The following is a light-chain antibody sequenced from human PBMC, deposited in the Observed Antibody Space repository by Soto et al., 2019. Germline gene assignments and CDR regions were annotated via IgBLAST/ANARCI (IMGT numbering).Light chain of an antibody. J-gene: IGKJ3*01. CDR3: QQYDSLPFT. V-gene: IGKV1-33*01. CDR1: QGVSAY. Sequence: DIQMTQSPSSLSASVGDRVTITCRASQGVSAYLHWYQQKPGRAPKLLIYDASNLETGVPSRFSGAGSGTEFTFTIRSLQPEDTATYYCQQYDSLPFTFGPGTKVEIK. CDR2: DAS.